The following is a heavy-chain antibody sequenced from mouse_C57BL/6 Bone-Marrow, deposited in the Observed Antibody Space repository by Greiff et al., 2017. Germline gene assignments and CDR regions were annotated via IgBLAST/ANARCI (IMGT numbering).Heavy chain of an antibody. CDR3: ARGGYYYGSSPFAY. Sequence: QVQLQQPGAELVKPGASVKLSCKASGYTFTSYWMHWVKQRPGHGLEWIGMIHPNSGSTNYNEKFKSKATLTVDKSSSTAYMQLSSLTSEDSAVYYCARGGYYYGSSPFAYWGQGTLVTVSA. CDR2: IHPNSGST. J-gene: IGHJ3*01. V-gene: IGHV1-64*01. CDR1: GYTFTSYW. D-gene: IGHD1-1*01.